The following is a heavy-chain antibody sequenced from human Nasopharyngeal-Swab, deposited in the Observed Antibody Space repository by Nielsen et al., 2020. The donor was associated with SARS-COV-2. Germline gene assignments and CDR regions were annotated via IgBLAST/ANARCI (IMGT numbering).Heavy chain of an antibody. D-gene: IGHD6-19*01. J-gene: IGHJ5*02. V-gene: IGHV1-69*02. Sequence: WVRQAPGQELEWMGRIIPTLGIANYAQKFQGRVTITADKSTSTAYMELSSLRSEDTAVYYCARRKMAVAGTWWFDPWGQGTLVTVSS. CDR3: ARRKMAVAGTWWFDP. CDR2: IIPTLGIA.